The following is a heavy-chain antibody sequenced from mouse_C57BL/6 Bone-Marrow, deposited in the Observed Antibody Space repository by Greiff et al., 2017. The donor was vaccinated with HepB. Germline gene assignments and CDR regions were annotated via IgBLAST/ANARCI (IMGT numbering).Heavy chain of an antibody. Sequence: EVMLVESGGDLVKPGGSLKLSCAASGFTFSSYGMSWVRQTPDKRLEWVATISSGGSYTYYPDSVKGRFTISRDNAKNTLYLQMSSLKSEDTAMYYCARHGASDAYWGQGTLVTVSA. CDR2: ISSGGSYT. J-gene: IGHJ3*01. V-gene: IGHV5-6*02. CDR1: GFTFSSYG. CDR3: ARHGASDAY. D-gene: IGHD6-1*01.